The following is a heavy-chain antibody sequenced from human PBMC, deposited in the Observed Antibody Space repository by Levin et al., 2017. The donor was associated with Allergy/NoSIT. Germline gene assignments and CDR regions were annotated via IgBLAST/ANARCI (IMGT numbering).Heavy chain of an antibody. V-gene: IGHV1-2*02. Sequence: ASVKVSCKASGYTFTGYYMHWVRQAPGQGLEWMGWINPNSGGTNYAQKFQGRVTMTRDTSISTAYMELSRLRSDDTAVYYCARDRHSWGEARWWFDPWGQGTLVTVSS. CDR3: ARDRHSWGEARWWFDP. D-gene: IGHD3-16*01. CDR1: GYTFTGYY. J-gene: IGHJ5*02. CDR2: INPNSGGT.